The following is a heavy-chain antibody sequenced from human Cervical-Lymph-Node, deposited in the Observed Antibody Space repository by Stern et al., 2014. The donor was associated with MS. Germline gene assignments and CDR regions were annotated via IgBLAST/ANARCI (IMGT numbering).Heavy chain of an antibody. Sequence: QITLKESGPTLVKPTETLTLTCTFSGFSLTTIGEGVGWIRQPPGKALEWLAMIYWDDDKRYSPSLKSRLTSRKDTSKNHVVLTLTNMDPVDTATYYCAHSRVVLLRGVPFDYWGQGNLVTVSS. CDR3: AHSRVVLLRGVPFDY. J-gene: IGHJ4*02. CDR1: GFSLTTIGEG. D-gene: IGHD3-10*01. CDR2: IYWDDDK. V-gene: IGHV2-5*02.